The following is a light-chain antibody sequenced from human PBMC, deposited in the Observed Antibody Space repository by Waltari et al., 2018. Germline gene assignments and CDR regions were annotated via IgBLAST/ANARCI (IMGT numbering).Light chain of an antibody. CDR1: SSDVGVYSY. J-gene: IGLJ1*01. CDR2: DVS. Sequence: QSALTQPASVSGSPEQSITISCTGTSSDVGVYSYVALYQQHPGNVPKLMIYDVSNLPSGISSRFPDSKSGNTASLTISGLQDKDEADYYCSSHTRTYTPYVFVTGTKVTVL. V-gene: IGLV2-14*01. CDR3: SSHTRTYTPYV.